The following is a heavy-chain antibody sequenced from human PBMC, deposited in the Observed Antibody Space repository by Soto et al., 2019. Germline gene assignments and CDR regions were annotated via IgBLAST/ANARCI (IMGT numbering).Heavy chain of an antibody. D-gene: IGHD1-1*01. CDR2: IWYDGSNK. J-gene: IGHJ4*02. CDR3: ARAVRLPETTRPVFIDY. V-gene: IGHV3-33*01. CDR1: GFTFSSYG. Sequence: QVQLVESGGGVVQPGRSLRLSCAASGFTFSSYGMHWVRQAPGKGLEWVAVIWYDGSNKYYADSVKGRFTISRDNSKDTLYLQGNTLRADDMAVYYGARAVRLPETTRPVFIDYWGRGKLMTVST.